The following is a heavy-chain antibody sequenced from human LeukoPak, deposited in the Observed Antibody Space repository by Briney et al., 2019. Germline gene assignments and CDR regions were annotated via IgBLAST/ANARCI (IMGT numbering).Heavy chain of an antibody. CDR2: INHSGST. CDR3: ARGSILWFGAVYYYYYMDV. Sequence: LRETLSLTCAVYGGSLSGYYWSWIRQPPGKGLEWIGEINHSGSTNYNPSLKSRVTISVGTSKNQFSLKLSSVTAADTAVYYCARGSILWFGAVYYYYYMDVWGKGTTVTVSS. V-gene: IGHV4-34*01. CDR1: GGSLSGYY. J-gene: IGHJ6*03. D-gene: IGHD3-10*01.